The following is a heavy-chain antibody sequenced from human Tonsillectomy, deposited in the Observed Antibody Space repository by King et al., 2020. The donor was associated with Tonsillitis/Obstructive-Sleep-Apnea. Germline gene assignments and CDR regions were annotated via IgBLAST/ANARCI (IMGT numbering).Heavy chain of an antibody. Sequence: VQLVQSGAEVKKPGASVKVSCKASGYTFTSYDIAWVRQAPGQGLEWMGWISAYNANRRDAQKLQGRLTMTTDTSTSTAYMELRGLRSDDTAVYYCARVYCGGDCYAFDYWGQGTLVTVS. V-gene: IGHV1-18*01. CDR1: GYTFTSYD. CDR2: ISAYNANR. J-gene: IGHJ4*02. D-gene: IGHD2-21*01. CDR3: ARVYCGGDCYAFDY.